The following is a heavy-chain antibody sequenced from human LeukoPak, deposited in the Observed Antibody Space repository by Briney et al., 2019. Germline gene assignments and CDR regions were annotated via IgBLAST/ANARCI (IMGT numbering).Heavy chain of an antibody. V-gene: IGHV1-3*01. Sequence: GASVKVSCKASGYTFTSYAMHWVRQAPGQRLEWMGWINAGNGNTKYSQKFQGRVTITRGTSASTAYMELSSLRSEDTAVYYCARDGARYSSGYDAFDIWGQGTMVTVSS. CDR3: ARDGARYSSGYDAFDI. CDR2: INAGNGNT. CDR1: GYTFTSYA. J-gene: IGHJ3*02. D-gene: IGHD6-19*01.